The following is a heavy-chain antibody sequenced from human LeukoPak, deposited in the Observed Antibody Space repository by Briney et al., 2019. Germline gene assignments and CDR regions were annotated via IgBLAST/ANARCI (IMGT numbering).Heavy chain of an antibody. J-gene: IGHJ4*02. Sequence: GGSLRLSCAASGFTFSRSWMHWVRQAPGKGLEWVSGFSGSGGSTYYADSVKGRFTISRDNSKNTLYLQMNSLRVEDTAVYYCAKDPATYSSSGVFDYWGQGTLVTVSS. V-gene: IGHV3-23*01. CDR2: FSGSGGST. D-gene: IGHD6-6*01. CDR1: GFTFSRSW. CDR3: AKDPATYSSSGVFDY.